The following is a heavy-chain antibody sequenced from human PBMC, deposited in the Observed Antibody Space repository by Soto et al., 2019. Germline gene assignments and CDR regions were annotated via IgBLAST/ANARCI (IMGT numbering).Heavy chain of an antibody. CDR1: GYTFTAYY. V-gene: IGHV1-2*07. J-gene: IGHJ4*02. CDR3: ARDLEKGGGSAGFDY. Sequence: ASGKVSCKASGYTFTAYYLHWVRQAPGQGLEWMGWIHPGIGGRKYPHKFQCRFTMSRDTGLITFYMTLTRLTSDDTAVYYCARDLEKGGGSAGFDYGGQGPLVTVS. D-gene: IGHD3-16*01. CDR2: IHPGIGGR.